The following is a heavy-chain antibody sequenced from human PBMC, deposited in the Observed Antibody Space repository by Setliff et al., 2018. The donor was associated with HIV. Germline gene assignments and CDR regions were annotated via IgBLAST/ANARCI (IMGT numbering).Heavy chain of an antibody. CDR1: GYSFITYW. V-gene: IGHV5-51*01. CDR3: ARFYGSYDVGGFDI. CDR2: MNPDGSNT. Sequence: GESLKISCKCSGYSFITYWIGWVRQRPGKGLEWMGIMNPDGSNTRYSPSFQGQVTISVDESISTAYLQWSSLKASDTAFYYCARFYGSYDVGGFDIWGQGTKVTVSS. D-gene: IGHD3-16*01. J-gene: IGHJ3*02.